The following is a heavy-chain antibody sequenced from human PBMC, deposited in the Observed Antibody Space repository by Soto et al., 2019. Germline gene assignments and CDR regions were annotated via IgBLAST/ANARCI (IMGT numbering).Heavy chain of an antibody. V-gene: IGHV3-30*03. D-gene: IGHD3-10*01. Sequence: QVQLVESGGGVVQPGRSLRLSCAASGFTFSSYGMQWVRQGPGKGLEWVAVISYDGSNKYYADSVKGRFTISRDNSQNTLYLQMNSLRAEDTAVYYCAPSGSGGWWGQGILVTVSS. CDR1: GFTFSSYG. CDR3: APSGSGGW. J-gene: IGHJ4*02. CDR2: ISYDGSNK.